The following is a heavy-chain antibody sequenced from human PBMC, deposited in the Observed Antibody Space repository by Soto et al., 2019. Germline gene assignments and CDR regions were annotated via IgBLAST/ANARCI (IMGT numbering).Heavy chain of an antibody. CDR3: ARQSSKALAGWPRGNWFDP. V-gene: IGHV5-51*01. D-gene: IGHD2-15*01. Sequence: GESLKISCKGSGYSFTSYWIGWVRQMPGKGLEWMGIIYPGDSDTRYSPSFQGQVTISADKSISPAYLQWSSLKASDTAMYYCARQSSKALAGWPRGNWFDPWGQGTLVTVSS. CDR2: IYPGDSDT. CDR1: GYSFTSYW. J-gene: IGHJ5*02.